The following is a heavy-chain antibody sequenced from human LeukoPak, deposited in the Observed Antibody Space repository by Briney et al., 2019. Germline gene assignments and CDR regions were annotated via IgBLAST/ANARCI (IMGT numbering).Heavy chain of an antibody. Sequence: GASVKVSCKASGYTFTSYDINWVRQATGQGLEWMGWMNPNSGNTGYAQKFQGRVTMTRNTSISTAYMELSSLRSEDTAVYYCATVLDYYDYVWGSYRNWFDPWGQGTLVTVSS. D-gene: IGHD3-16*02. CDR3: ATVLDYYDYVWGSYRNWFDP. CDR2: MNPNSGNT. J-gene: IGHJ5*02. V-gene: IGHV1-8*01. CDR1: GYTFTSYD.